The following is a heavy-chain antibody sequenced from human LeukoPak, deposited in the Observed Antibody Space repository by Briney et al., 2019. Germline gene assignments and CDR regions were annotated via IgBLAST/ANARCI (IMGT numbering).Heavy chain of an antibody. D-gene: IGHD3-10*01. CDR3: ARDKGSGAYNIFDS. Sequence: SQTLSLTCTVSGGSISSGSYSWNWIWQPAGKGLEWIGQIYTSGSTNYNPSLKSRVTVSVDTSKNRFSLKLNSVTAADTAVYYCARDKGSGAYNIFDSWGRGTLVTVSS. CDR2: IYTSGST. J-gene: IGHJ4*02. CDR1: GGSISSGSYS. V-gene: IGHV4-61*09.